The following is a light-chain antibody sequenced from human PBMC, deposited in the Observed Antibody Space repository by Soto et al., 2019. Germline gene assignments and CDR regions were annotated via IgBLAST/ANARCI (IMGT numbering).Light chain of an antibody. J-gene: IGLJ1*01. CDR3: QTWGTGIHV. CDR2: LNSDGSH. Sequence: QLVLTQSPSASASLGASVKLTCTLSSGHSSYAIAWHQQQPEKGPRYLMKLNSDGSHSKGDGIPDRFSGSSPGAERYLTISSLQSEDEADYYCQTWGTGIHVFGTGTKLTVL. V-gene: IGLV4-69*01. CDR1: SGHSSYA.